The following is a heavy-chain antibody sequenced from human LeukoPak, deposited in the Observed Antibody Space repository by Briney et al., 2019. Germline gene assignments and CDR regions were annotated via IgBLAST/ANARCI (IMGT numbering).Heavy chain of an antibody. CDR3: ARDPHYYDSPWAFDI. CDR2: ISSSSSTI. CDR1: GFTFSSYS. Sequence: GGSLRLSCAASGFTFSSYSMNWVRQAPGKGLEWVSYISSSSSTIYYADSVKGRFTISRDNAKNSLYLQMNSLRAEDTAVYYCARDPHYYDSPWAFDIWGQGTMVTVSS. J-gene: IGHJ3*02. D-gene: IGHD3-22*01. V-gene: IGHV3-48*04.